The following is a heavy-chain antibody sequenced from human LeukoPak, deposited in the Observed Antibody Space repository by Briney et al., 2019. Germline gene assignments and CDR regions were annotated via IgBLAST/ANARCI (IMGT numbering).Heavy chain of an antibody. CDR1: GYTFTSYG. D-gene: IGHD1-26*01. Sequence: ASLTLSCKASGYTFTSYGISWVRQAPGQGLEWMGWISAYNGNTNYAQNLQGRVTITKDTSTTTAYIERRRLRSDATAVYYCARWAQGGTFYYYYSMDVGGKGTAVTVS. J-gene: IGHJ6*03. V-gene: IGHV1-18*01. CDR2: ISAYNGNT. CDR3: ARWAQGGTFYYYYSMDV.